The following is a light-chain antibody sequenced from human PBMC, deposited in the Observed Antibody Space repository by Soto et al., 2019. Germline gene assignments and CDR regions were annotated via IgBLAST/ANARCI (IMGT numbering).Light chain of an antibody. V-gene: IGLV2-11*01. CDR1: SSDVGGYNY. Sequence: QSALTQPRSVSGSPGQSVTISRTGTSSDVGGYNYVSWYEQHPGKAPKLMVYDVSKRPSGVPDRFSGSKSGNTASLTISGLQAEDEADYYCCSYAGDNWVFGGGTKLTVL. CDR2: DVS. J-gene: IGLJ3*02. CDR3: CSYAGDNWV.